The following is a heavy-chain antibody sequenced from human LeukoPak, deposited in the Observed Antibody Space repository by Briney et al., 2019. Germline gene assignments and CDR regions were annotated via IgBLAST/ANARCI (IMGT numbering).Heavy chain of an antibody. CDR3: VRDGGYTGGWTYGAGDY. CDR1: GFTFSAYV. Sequence: GGSLRLSCAASGFTFSAYVMHWVRQAPGKGPECVAVISNDGNEKYYADSVKGRFSISRDNSKNTLYLQMNSLRTEDTAVYYCVRDGGYTGGWTYGAGDYWGQGNLVTVSS. CDR2: ISNDGNEK. V-gene: IGHV3-30*04. J-gene: IGHJ4*01. D-gene: IGHD2-8*02.